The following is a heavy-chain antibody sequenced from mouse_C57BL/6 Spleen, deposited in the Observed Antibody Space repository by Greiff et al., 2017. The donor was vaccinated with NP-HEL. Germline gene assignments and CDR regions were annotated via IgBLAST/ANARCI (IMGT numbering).Heavy chain of an antibody. CDR2: IYPGDGDT. Sequence: QLQQSGAELVKPGASVQISCKASGYAFSSYWMNWVKQRPGKGLEWIGQIYPGDGDTNYNGKFKGKATLTADKSSSTAYMQLSSLTSEDSAVYFCARSNGPYWYFDGWGTGTTVTVSS. CDR1: GYAFSSYW. CDR3: ARSNGPYWYFDG. D-gene: IGHD1-1*02. J-gene: IGHJ1*03. V-gene: IGHV1-80*01.